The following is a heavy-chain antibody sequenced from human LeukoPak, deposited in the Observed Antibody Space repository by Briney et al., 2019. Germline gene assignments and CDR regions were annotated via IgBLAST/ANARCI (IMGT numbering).Heavy chain of an antibody. CDR2: ISGDGGST. D-gene: IGHD2-15*01. CDR3: ARDGYCSSGSCYGSYDY. Sequence: GGSLRLSCAASGFTFDDYAMHWVRQAPGKGLEWVSLISGDGGSTYYADSVKGRFTISRDNAKNSLYLQMNSLRDEDTAVYYCARDGYCSSGSCYGSYDYWGQGTLVTVSS. CDR1: GFTFDDYA. J-gene: IGHJ4*02. V-gene: IGHV3-43*02.